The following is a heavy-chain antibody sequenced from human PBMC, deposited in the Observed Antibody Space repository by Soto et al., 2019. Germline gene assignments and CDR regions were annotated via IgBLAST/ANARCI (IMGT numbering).Heavy chain of an antibody. J-gene: IGHJ4*02. D-gene: IGHD3-22*01. V-gene: IGHV1-69*02. CDR2: IIPILGIA. CDR3: ARGLIYDSSGYYFDY. Sequence: GASVKVSCKASGGTFSSYTISWVRQAPGQGLEWMGRIIPILGIANYAQKFQGRVTITADKSTSTAYMELSSLRSEHTAVYYCARGLIYDSSGYYFDYWGQGTMVTVSS. CDR1: GGTFSSYT.